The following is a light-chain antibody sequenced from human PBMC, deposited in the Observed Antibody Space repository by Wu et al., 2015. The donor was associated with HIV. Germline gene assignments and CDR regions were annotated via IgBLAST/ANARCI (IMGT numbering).Light chain of an antibody. CDR3: QQYGGSSPT. Sequence: EVVLTQSPDTLSVSPGETATLSCRTSQSVTVTGDDYVAWYQQKPGQAPRLLIHSASTRATDIPDRFSGRGSGTEFTLTTARVEPDDFAIYHCQQYGGSSPTFGQGTRLDIK. CDR2: SAS. CDR1: QSVTVTGDDY. J-gene: IGKJ5*01. V-gene: IGKV3-20*01.